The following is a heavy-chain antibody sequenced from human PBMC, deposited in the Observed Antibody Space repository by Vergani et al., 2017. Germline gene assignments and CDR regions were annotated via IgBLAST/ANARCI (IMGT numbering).Heavy chain of an antibody. CDR1: GFTVSSNY. Sequence: EVQLVESGGGLVQPGGSLRLSCAASGFTVSSNYMSWVRQAPGEGLEWVSLIYSGSGTYYADSVKGRFTISRDDSKNTLYLQMNSLRAEDTAVYYCASGADYTYSYYYMDVWGKGTTVTVSS. CDR3: ASGADYTYSYYYMDV. D-gene: IGHD4-11*01. CDR2: IYSGSGT. V-gene: IGHV3-66*02. J-gene: IGHJ6*03.